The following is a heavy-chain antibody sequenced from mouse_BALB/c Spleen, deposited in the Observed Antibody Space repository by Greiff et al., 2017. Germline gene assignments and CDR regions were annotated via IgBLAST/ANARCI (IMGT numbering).Heavy chain of an antibody. D-gene: IGHD1-1*01. Sequence: EVQLQQSGAELVKPGASVKLSCTASGFNIKDTYMHWVKQRPEQGLEWIGRIDPANGNTKYDPKFQGKATITADTSSNTAYLQLSSLISEDTAVYYCARRSITTVVPYAMDYWGQGTSVTVSS. CDR3: ARRSITTVVPYAMDY. CDR1: GFNIKDTY. J-gene: IGHJ4*01. V-gene: IGHV14-3*02. CDR2: IDPANGNT.